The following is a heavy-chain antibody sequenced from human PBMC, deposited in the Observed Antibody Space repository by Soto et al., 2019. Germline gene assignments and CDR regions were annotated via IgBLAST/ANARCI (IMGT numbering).Heavy chain of an antibody. D-gene: IGHD2-2*01. CDR3: ANRQTCWGSTSGLDESGWLEP. J-gene: IGHJ5*02. CDR2: IYWDDDK. Sequence: QITLKESGPPLVKPTQTLTLTCTFSGFSLSTSGVGVGWIRQPPGKALEWLALIYWDDDKRYSPSLKSRLTTATDTSKDQVVLTMTNKDPVDTATYYCANRQTCWGSTSGLDESGWLEPGGQGTLVAFSA. V-gene: IGHV2-5*02. CDR1: GFSLSTSGVG.